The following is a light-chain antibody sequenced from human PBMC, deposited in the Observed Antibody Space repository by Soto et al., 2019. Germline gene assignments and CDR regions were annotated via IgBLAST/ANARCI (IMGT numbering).Light chain of an antibody. Sequence: DIVMTQCPDSLAVSLGERATINCTSSQTVLDSSNNKDYLTWYQQKPGQPPKLLIYWASTREFVVPDRFSGSGSGTDFTLTISCLQAEDVAVYYCQQYYSTPRTFGHGAKVEIK. CDR1: QTVLDSSNNKDY. V-gene: IGKV4-1*01. J-gene: IGKJ1*01. CDR2: WAS. CDR3: QQYYSTPRT.